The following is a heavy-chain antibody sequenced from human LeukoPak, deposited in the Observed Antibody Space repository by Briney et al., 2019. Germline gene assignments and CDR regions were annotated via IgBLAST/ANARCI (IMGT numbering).Heavy chain of an antibody. V-gene: IGHV3-48*03. CDR3: ARDYWNDGGFDY. CDR2: ISSSGSTI. CDR1: GFTFSSYE. Sequence: GGSLRLSCAASGFTFSSYEMNWVRQAPGKGLEWVSYISSSGSTIYYADSVKGRFTISRDNAKNSLYLQMNSLRAEDTAVYYCARDYWNDGGFDYWGQGTLVTVSS. J-gene: IGHJ4*02. D-gene: IGHD1-1*01.